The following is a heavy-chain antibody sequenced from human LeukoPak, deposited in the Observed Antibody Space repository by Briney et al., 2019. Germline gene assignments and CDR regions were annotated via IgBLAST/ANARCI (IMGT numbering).Heavy chain of an antibody. J-gene: IGHJ1*01. D-gene: IGHD3-22*01. Sequence: PGGSLRLSCAASGFTFSKVWMSWVRQAPGKGLEWVGRIKSKTDGGTIDYAAPVKGRFTISRDDSKDTLFLQMNSLKTEDTAVYYCTTDLSELDDSGYYAKYFHHWGQGTRVSVSS. CDR3: TTDLSELDDSGYYAKYFHH. CDR1: GFTFSKVW. V-gene: IGHV3-15*01. CDR2: IKSKTDGGTI.